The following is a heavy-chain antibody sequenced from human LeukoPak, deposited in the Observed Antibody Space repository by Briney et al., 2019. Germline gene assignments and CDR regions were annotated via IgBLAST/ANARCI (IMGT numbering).Heavy chain of an antibody. CDR1: GGSISSSSYY. CDR2: MFYSGST. Sequence: PSETLSLTCTVSGGSISSSSYYWGWIRQPPGKGLEWIGSMFYSGSTYYNPALKSRVTISVDTSKTHFSLRLSSVTAADTAVYYCASTRQWAAAFLERWGQGSLVIVSS. D-gene: IGHD6-13*01. CDR3: ASTRQWAAAFLER. J-gene: IGHJ4*02. V-gene: IGHV4-39*02.